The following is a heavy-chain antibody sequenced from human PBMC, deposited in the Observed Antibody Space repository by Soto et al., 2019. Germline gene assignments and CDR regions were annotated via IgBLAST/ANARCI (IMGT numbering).Heavy chain of an antibody. CDR3: SKGRLPAYYIYGMDV. CDR2: ISYDGSNK. Sequence: LRLSCAASGFPFSSYGMYWVRQAPGKGLEWVAVISYDGSNKYYADSLKGRSTIFRDNSKNTLYLQMESLRAEDTAVYYCSKGRLPAYYIYGMDVWGQGTTVTVSS. D-gene: IGHD5-18*01. CDR1: GFPFSSYG. V-gene: IGHV3-30*18. J-gene: IGHJ6*02.